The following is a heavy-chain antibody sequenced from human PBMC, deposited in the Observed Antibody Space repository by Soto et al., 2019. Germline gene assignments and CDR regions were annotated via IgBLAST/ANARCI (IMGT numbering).Heavy chain of an antibody. V-gene: IGHV3-30*03. Sequence: GGSLRLSCAASGFTFSTYVMHWVRQAPGKGLEWVAVVSSDGSKKYYADSVKGRFTISRDNSMNTLYLQMNSLRGEDTAVYYCARGVPPGYNYYGMDVWGQGTTVTVSS. CDR2: VSSDGSKK. D-gene: IGHD6-6*01. CDR1: GFTFSTYV. J-gene: IGHJ6*02. CDR3: ARGVPPGYNYYGMDV.